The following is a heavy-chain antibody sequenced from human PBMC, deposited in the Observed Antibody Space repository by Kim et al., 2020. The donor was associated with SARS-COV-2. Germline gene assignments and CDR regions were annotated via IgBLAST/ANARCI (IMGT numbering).Heavy chain of an antibody. J-gene: IGHJ5*02. CDR2: ISGSGGST. CDR1: GFTFSSYA. Sequence: GGSLRLSCAASGFTFSSYAMSWVRQAPGKGLEWVSAISGSGGSTYYADSVKGRFTISRDNSKNTLYLQMNSLRAEDTAVYYCAKDPISMRFGTRYNWFDPWGQGTLVTVSS. CDR3: AKDPISMRFGTRYNWFDP. D-gene: IGHD3-10*01. V-gene: IGHV3-23*01.